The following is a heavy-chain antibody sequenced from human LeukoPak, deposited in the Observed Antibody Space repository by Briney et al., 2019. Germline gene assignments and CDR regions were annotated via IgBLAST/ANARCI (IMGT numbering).Heavy chain of an antibody. Sequence: SETLSLTCTVSGGSISSYYWSWIRQPAGKGLEWIGRIYTSGSTNYNPSLKSRVTMSVDTSKNQFSLKLSSVTAADTAVYYCARDMAVAGDNWFDPWGQGTLVTVSS. CDR3: ARDMAVAGDNWFDP. J-gene: IGHJ5*02. D-gene: IGHD6-19*01. CDR2: IYTSGST. V-gene: IGHV4-4*07. CDR1: GGSISSYY.